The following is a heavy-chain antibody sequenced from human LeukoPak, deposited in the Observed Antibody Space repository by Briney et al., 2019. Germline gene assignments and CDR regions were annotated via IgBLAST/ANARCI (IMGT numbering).Heavy chain of an antibody. CDR3: ARGGWLHYDF. Sequence: GGTLRLSCAASGFTFSSYGMSWVRQAPGKGLEWVSSISSSSSYIYYADSVKGRFTISRDNAKNSLYLQMNSLTAEDTAMYYCARGGWLHYDFWGQGTLVTVSS. D-gene: IGHD5-12*01. CDR2: ISSSSSYI. V-gene: IGHV3-21*01. CDR1: GFTFSSYG. J-gene: IGHJ4*02.